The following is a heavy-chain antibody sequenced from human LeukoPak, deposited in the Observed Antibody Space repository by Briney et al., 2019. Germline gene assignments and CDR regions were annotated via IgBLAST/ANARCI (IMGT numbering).Heavy chain of an antibody. CDR1: GGSISSSSYY. J-gene: IGHJ6*02. CDR3: ARGGIAVAGTYYYYGMDV. Sequence: PSETLSLTCTVSGGSISSSSYYWGWIRQPPGKGLEWIGSIYYSGSTYYNPSLKSRVTISVDTSKNQFSLKLSSVTAADTAVYYCARGGIAVAGTYYYYGMDVWGQGTTVTVSS. D-gene: IGHD6-19*01. CDR2: IYYSGST. V-gene: IGHV4-39*07.